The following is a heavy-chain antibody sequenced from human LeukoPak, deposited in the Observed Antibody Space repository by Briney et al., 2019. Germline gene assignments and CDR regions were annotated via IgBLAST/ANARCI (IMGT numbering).Heavy chain of an antibody. CDR3: ARVDSRIRDMDYFDY. CDR2: IYSGGST. D-gene: IGHD5-24*01. V-gene: IGHV3-66*01. J-gene: IGHJ4*02. Sequence: PGGSLRLSCAASGFTVSSNYMSWVRQAPGKGLEWVSVIYSGGSTYYADSVKGRFTISRDNSKNTLYLQMNSLRAEDTAVYYCARVDSRIRDMDYFDYWGQGTLVTVSS. CDR1: GFTVSSNY.